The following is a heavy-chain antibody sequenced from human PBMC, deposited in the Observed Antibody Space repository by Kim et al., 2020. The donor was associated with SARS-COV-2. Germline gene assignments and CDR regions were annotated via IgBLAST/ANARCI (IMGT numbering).Heavy chain of an antibody. V-gene: IGHV3-23*01. Sequence: GGSLRLSCAASGFTFTTYAMSWVRQTPGKGLEWVSSITDSGGGTYYPDSVKGRFTISRDNSKNTVILQMNSLRAEDTALYYCARDSYYAPGTGGSFDHWGQGTLVTVSS. D-gene: IGHD3-10*01. CDR3: ARDSYYAPGTGGSFDH. CDR2: ITDSGGGT. J-gene: IGHJ4*02. CDR1: GFTFTTYA.